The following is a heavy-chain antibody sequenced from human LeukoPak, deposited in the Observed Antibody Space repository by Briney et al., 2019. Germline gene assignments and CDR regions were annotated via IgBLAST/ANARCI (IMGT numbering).Heavy chain of an antibody. J-gene: IGHJ4*02. CDR1: GYSITSGYF. CDR3: ARFPTIFGVVIKRSYFDY. Sequence: PSETLSLTCSVSGYSITSGYFWGWVRQPPGKGLEWIGNIYHSGSTYYNPSLKSRVTISVDTSKNQFSLKLSSVTAADTAVYYCARFPTIFGVVIKRSYFDYWGQGTLVTVSS. CDR2: IYHSGST. V-gene: IGHV4-38-2*02. D-gene: IGHD3-3*01.